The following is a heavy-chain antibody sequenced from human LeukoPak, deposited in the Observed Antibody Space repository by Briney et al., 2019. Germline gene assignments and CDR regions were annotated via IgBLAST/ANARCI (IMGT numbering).Heavy chain of an antibody. Sequence: GGSLRLSCAASGFTFSSYDMYWVRQATGKGLEWVSAIGTAGDTYYPGSVKGRFTIFRENAKNSLYLQMNSLRAGDTAVYYCTRDLMDYDVSTGLHHYYMDVWGQGTTVTVSS. CDR1: GFTFSSYD. CDR3: TRDLMDYDVSTGLHHYYMDV. V-gene: IGHV3-13*01. CDR2: IGTAGDT. D-gene: IGHD3-9*01. J-gene: IGHJ6*03.